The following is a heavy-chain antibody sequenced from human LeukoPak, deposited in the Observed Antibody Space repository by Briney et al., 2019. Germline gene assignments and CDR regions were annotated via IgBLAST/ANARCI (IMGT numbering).Heavy chain of an antibody. CDR3: AIKGLLQPDGNAFDI. V-gene: IGHV3-23*01. CDR2: ISGSGGST. Sequence: GGSLRLSCAASGFTFSSYAMSWVRQAPGKGLEWVSAISGSGGSTYSADSVKGRFTISRDNSKNTLYLQMNSLRAEDTAVYYCAIKGLLQPDGNAFDIWGQGTMVTVSS. CDR1: GFTFSSYA. D-gene: IGHD1-1*01. J-gene: IGHJ3*02.